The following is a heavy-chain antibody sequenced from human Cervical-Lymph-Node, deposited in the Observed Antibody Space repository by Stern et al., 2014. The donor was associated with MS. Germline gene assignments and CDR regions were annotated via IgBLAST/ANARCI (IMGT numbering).Heavy chain of an antibody. Sequence: QVQLVQSGAEVKKPGASVKVSCKASGFTFTNHGISWVRQAPRQGLEWMGWINGYNGNIDFAQKFQGRLIMTTDTSTSTVYMELRSLGFDDTAVYYCARDRGLVGNTTDDYWGQGTLVTVSS. V-gene: IGHV1-18*01. J-gene: IGHJ4*02. CDR3: ARDRGLVGNTTDDY. CDR1: GFTFTNHG. D-gene: IGHD1-26*01. CDR2: INGYNGNI.